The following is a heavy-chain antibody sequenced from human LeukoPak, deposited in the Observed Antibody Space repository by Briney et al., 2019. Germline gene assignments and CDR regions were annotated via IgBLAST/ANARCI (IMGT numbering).Heavy chain of an antibody. CDR3: ARGYSGTYPNV. Sequence: GGSLRLSCAASGFIFSAYSMNWVRQAPGKGLEWVSYISDSSDIIYYADSVKGRFTISRDNAKDSLYLQMNSPRAEDTAIYYCARGYSGTYPNVWGQGTMVTVSS. V-gene: IGHV3-48*04. CDR2: ISDSSDII. D-gene: IGHD1-26*01. CDR1: GFIFSAYS. J-gene: IGHJ3*01.